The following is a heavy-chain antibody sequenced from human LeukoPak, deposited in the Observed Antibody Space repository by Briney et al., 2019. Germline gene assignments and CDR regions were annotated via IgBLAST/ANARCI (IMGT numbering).Heavy chain of an antibody. D-gene: IGHD2-8*01. CDR3: ARLPGYCTNGVCSYFDY. CDR2: IYPGDSDT. CDR1: GYSFTSYW. Sequence: GESLKISCKGSGYSFTSYWIGWVRQMPGKGLEWMGIIYPGDSDTRYGPSFQGQVTISADKSISTAYLQWSSLKASDTAMYYCARLPGYCTNGVCSYFDYWGQGTLVTVSS. J-gene: IGHJ4*02. V-gene: IGHV5-51*01.